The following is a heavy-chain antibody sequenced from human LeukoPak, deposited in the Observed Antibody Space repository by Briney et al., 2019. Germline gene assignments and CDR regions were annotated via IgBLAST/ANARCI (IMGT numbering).Heavy chain of an antibody. V-gene: IGHV4-34*01. Sequence: PSETLSLTCAVYGGSFSGYYWSWIRQPPGKVLEWIGEINHSGSTNYNPSLKSRVTISVDTSKNQFSLKLSSVTAADTAVYYCARGRRGSGKGFFDYWGQGTLVTVSS. D-gene: IGHD3-10*01. CDR3: ARGRRGSGKGFFDY. J-gene: IGHJ4*02. CDR2: INHSGST. CDR1: GGSFSGYY.